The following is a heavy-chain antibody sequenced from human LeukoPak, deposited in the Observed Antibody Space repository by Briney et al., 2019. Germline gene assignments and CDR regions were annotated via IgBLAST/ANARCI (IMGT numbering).Heavy chain of an antibody. CDR1: GYTFTSYG. D-gene: IGHD2-2*02. Sequence: ASVKVSCKASGYTFTSYGISWVRQAPGQGLEWMGWISAYNGNTNYAQKLQGRVTMTTDTSTSTAYMELRSLRSDDTAVYYCARDRTVVPAAIAYFDYWGQGTLVTVSS. CDR3: ARDRTVVPAAIAYFDY. J-gene: IGHJ4*02. CDR2: ISAYNGNT. V-gene: IGHV1-18*01.